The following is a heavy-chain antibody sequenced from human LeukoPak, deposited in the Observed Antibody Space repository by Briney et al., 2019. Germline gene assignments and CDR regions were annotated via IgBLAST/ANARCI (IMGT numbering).Heavy chain of an antibody. CDR2: ISSSSSYI. CDR1: GFTFSSYS. J-gene: IGHJ6*02. D-gene: IGHD3-16*01. Sequence: GGSLRLSCAASGFTFSSYSMNWVRQAPGKGLEWVSSISSSSSYIYYVDSVKGRSTISRDNAKNSLYLQMNSLRAEDTAVHYCARGGGDYYYGMDVWGQGTTVTVSS. V-gene: IGHV3-21*01. CDR3: ARGGGDYYYGMDV.